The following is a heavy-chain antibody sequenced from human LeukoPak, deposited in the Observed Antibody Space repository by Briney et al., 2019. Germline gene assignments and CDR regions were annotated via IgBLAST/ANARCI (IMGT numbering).Heavy chain of an antibody. CDR3: ASQTGVIDY. CDR1: GFTFSSYC. Sequence: GGSLRLSCAASGFTFSSYCVNWVRQAPGKGLEWVSSISSSSSYIYYADSVKGRFTISRDNAKNSLYLQMNSLRAEDTAVYYCASQTGVIDYWGQGTLVTVSS. D-gene: IGHD1-1*01. J-gene: IGHJ4*02. CDR2: ISSSSSYI. V-gene: IGHV3-21*01.